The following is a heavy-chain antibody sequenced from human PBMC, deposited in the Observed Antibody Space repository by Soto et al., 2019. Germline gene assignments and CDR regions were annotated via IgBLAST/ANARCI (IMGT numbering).Heavy chain of an antibody. CDR3: ARPPLPGFGKCAMDV. D-gene: IGHD3-10*01. Sequence: PGESLKISCKTSGYNFNNYWINWVRQMPGKGLEWMGRIDPYDSYTNYSPSFQGHVTISVDTSSSTAYLQWSSLKASDTAMYYCARPPLPGFGKCAMDVWGQGTTVTVSS. V-gene: IGHV5-10-1*01. J-gene: IGHJ6*02. CDR2: IDPYDSYT. CDR1: GYNFNNYW.